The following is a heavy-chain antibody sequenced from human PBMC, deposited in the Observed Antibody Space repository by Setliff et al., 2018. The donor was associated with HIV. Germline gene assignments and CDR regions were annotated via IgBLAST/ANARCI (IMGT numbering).Heavy chain of an antibody. Sequence: ASGPTLVNPTQTLTLTCTFSGFSLSTSGVGVGWIRQPPGKALEWLAVIYWDDDKRYSPSLKSRVTITKDTSKNQVVLTMTNMDPMDTATYYCAHIVRSGWYPGDMDVWGQGTPVTVSS. J-gene: IGHJ6*02. V-gene: IGHV2-5*02. D-gene: IGHD6-19*01. CDR2: IYWDDDK. CDR1: GFSLSTSGVG. CDR3: AHIVRSGWYPGDMDV.